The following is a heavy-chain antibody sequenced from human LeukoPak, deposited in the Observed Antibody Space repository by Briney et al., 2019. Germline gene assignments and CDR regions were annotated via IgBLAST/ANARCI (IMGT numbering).Heavy chain of an antibody. J-gene: IGHJ5*02. CDR2: ISPIFGIA. CDR3: TRSACSSTSCYPYNNWFDP. V-gene: IGHV1-69*04. Sequence: ASVKVSCKASGGTFSSYAISWVRQAPGQGLEWMGRISPIFGIANYAQKFQGRVTITADKSTSTAYMELSSLSSEDTAVYYCTRSACSSTSCYPYNNWFDPWGQGTLVTVSS. D-gene: IGHD2-2*01. CDR1: GGTFSSYA.